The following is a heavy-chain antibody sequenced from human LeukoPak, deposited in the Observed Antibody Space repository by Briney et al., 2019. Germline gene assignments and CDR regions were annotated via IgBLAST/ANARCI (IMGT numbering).Heavy chain of an antibody. J-gene: IGHJ4*02. CDR2: IRYDGSNK. V-gene: IGHV3-30*02. CDR1: GFTFSSYG. Sequence: GGSLRLSCAASGFTFSSYGMHWVRQAPGKGLEWVAFIRYDGSNKYYADSVKGRFTISRDNSKNTLYLQMNSLRAEDTAVYYCARILVPYYYDSSGYYPPGYWGQGTLVTVSS. D-gene: IGHD3-22*01. CDR3: ARILVPYYYDSSGYYPPGY.